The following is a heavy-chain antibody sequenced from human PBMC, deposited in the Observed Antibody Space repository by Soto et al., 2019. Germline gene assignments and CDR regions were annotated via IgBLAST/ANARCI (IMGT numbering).Heavy chain of an antibody. V-gene: IGHV1-2*02. Sequence: GASVKVSCKASGYTFTGCYMHWVRQAPGQGLEWMGWINPNSGGTNYAQKFQGRVTMTRDTSISTAYMELSRLRSDDTAVYYCARSQSDIVVVVAATFDPWGQGTLVTVSS. CDR3: ARSQSDIVVVVAATFDP. CDR2: INPNSGGT. J-gene: IGHJ5*02. D-gene: IGHD2-15*01. CDR1: GYTFTGCY.